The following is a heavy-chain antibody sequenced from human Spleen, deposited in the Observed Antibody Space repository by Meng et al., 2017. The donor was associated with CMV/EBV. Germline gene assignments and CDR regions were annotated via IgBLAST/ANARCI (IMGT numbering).Heavy chain of an antibody. D-gene: IGHD1-26*01. CDR2: IHYSGSS. J-gene: IGHJ6*02. Sequence: GSLRLSCTVSGGSISSYYWSWIRQPPGRGLEWIGNIHYSGSSNYNPPLKGRVTMSVATSEDQFSLRLNSVTAADTAVYYCARGHTNSGSFVGYYAMDVWGQGATVTVSS. V-gene: IGHV4-59*01. CDR3: ARGHTNSGSFVGYYAMDV. CDR1: GGSISSYY.